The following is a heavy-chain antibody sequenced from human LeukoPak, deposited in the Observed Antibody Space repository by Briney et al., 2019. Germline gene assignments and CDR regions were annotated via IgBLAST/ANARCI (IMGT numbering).Heavy chain of an antibody. CDR2: IYHSGST. V-gene: IGHV4-30-2*01. CDR1: GGSISSGGYY. Sequence: PSETLSLTCSVSGGSISSGGYYWSWIRQPPGKGLEWIGYIYHSGSTFYNPSLKSRVTISVDRSKNQFSLELSSVTAADTAVYYCARDNWNYVLPGWFDPWGQGTLVTVSS. CDR3: ARDNWNYVLPGWFDP. J-gene: IGHJ5*02. D-gene: IGHD1-7*01.